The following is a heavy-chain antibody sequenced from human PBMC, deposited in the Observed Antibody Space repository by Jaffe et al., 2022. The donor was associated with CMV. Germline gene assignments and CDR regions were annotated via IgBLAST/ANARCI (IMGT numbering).Heavy chain of an antibody. CDR1: GFTFSRKG. D-gene: IGHD2-2*01. Sequence: QVQLVESGGGVVQPGRSLRLSCAASGFTFSRKGMHWVRQAPGKGLEWVAIIWNDGGSKFYADSVRGRFTISRDNSKNILYLQMNSLGAEDTAVYYCARDSSSVCSISSCHSYAFDIWGQGTMVTVSS. CDR2: IWNDGGSK. J-gene: IGHJ3*02. CDR3: ARDSSSVCSISSCHSYAFDI. V-gene: IGHV3-33*08.